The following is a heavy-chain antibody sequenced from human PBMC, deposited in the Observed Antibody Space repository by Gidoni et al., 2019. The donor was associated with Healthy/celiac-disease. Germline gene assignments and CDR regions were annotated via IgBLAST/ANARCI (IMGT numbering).Heavy chain of an antibody. J-gene: IGHJ4*02. D-gene: IGHD3-22*01. V-gene: IGHV3-23*01. CDR3: AKGYYDSSGYPNFDY. CDR2: ISGSGGST. CDR1: GFNFSSYA. Sequence: EVQLLESGGGLVQPGGSLRLSCAASGFNFSSYAMSWVRQAPGKGLEWVSAISGSGGSTYYADSVKGRFTISRDNSKNTLYLQMNSLRAEDTAVYYCAKGYYDSSGYPNFDYWGQGTLVTVSS.